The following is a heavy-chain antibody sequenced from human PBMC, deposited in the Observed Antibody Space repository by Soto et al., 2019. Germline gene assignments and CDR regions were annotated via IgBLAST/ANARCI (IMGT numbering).Heavy chain of an antibody. Sequence: QVQLVQSGAEVRKPGASVKVSCKASGYTFTSYDIGWVRQATGQGLEWMGWMNPHSGNTGYAQKFQGRGTITRDTSISTAYMELNSLPSEDTAVYYCGRALRHQLFSDYWGQGTLVTVSS. V-gene: IGHV1-8*01. CDR2: MNPHSGNT. CDR3: GRALRHQLFSDY. CDR1: GYTFTSYD. J-gene: IGHJ4*02. D-gene: IGHD3-10*01.